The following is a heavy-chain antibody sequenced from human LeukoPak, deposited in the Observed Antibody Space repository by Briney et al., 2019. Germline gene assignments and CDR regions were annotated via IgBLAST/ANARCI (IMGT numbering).Heavy chain of an antibody. V-gene: IGHV3-7*01. Sequence: GGSLRLSCTAAGFTFNNYAMSWVRQAPGKGLEWVANIKQDGSEKYYVDSVKGRFTISRDNAKNSLYLQMNSLRAEDTAVYYCARDWGINYFDYWGQGTLVTVSS. J-gene: IGHJ4*02. CDR2: IKQDGSEK. D-gene: IGHD3-16*01. CDR1: GFTFNNYA. CDR3: ARDWGINYFDY.